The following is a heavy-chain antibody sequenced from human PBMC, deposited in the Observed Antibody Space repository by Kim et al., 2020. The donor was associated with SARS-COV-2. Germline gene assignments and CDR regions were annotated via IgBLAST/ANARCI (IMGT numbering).Heavy chain of an antibody. V-gene: IGHV3-7*01. J-gene: IGHJ4*02. D-gene: IGHD2-21*01. CDR3: ARGSAWAFEY. Sequence: YYVDSVKGRFTISRDNAKNSLYLQMNSLRAEDTAVYYCARGSAWAFEYWGQGTLVTVSS.